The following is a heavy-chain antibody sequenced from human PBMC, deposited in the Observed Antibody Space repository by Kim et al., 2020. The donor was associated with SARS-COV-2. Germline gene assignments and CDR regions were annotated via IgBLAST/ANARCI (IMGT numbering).Heavy chain of an antibody. J-gene: IGHJ4*02. CDR3: AATSRGNYYGSGNRPG. Sequence: GGSLRLSCAASGFTFSSYAMSWVRQAPGKGLEWVSAISGSGGSTYYADSVKGRFTISRDNSKNTLYLQMNSLRAEDTAVYYCAATSRGNYYGSGNRPGWGQGTLVTVSS. V-gene: IGHV3-23*01. CDR2: ISGSGGST. D-gene: IGHD3-10*01. CDR1: GFTFSSYA.